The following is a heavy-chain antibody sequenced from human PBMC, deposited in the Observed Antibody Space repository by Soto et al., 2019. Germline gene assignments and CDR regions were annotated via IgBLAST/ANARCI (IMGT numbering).Heavy chain of an antibody. J-gene: IGHJ6*03. CDR2: ISSNGVGT. D-gene: IGHD6-6*01. V-gene: IGHV3-64*01. Sequence: GGSLRLSCAASGFTLSGYAMDWVRQAPGKGLEYVSGISSNGVGTYYANSVQGRFTISRDNSKNTVYLQMGSLRPEDMAVYYCALCTRPDFYYIILLGNTTTFTVSS. CDR1: GFTLSGYA. CDR3: ALCTRPDFYYIIL.